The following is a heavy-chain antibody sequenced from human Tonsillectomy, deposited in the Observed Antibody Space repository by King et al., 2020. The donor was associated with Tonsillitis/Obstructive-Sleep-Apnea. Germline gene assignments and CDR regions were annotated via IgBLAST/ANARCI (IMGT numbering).Heavy chain of an antibody. CDR3: ARTRWRTKGALDN. CDR1: GFTFSSYG. V-gene: IGHV3-33*01. CDR2: IWYDGSNK. D-gene: IGHD1-1*01. J-gene: IGHJ4*02. Sequence: QLVQSGGGVVQPGRSLRLSCAASGFTFSSYGMHWVRQAPGKGLEWVAVIWYDGSNKYYADSVKGRFTISRDNSKNTLYLQMNSLRAEDTAVYYCARTRWRTKGALDNWGQGTLVTVSS.